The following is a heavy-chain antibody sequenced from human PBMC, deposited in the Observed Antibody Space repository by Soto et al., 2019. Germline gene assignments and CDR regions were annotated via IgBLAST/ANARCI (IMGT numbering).Heavy chain of an antibody. Sequence: PSETLSLTCAVSGGSMRSGGYSWSWIRQPPGKGLEWIGYVYHSGSTYYSSSLKSRVTISADMSKNQISLKLTSVTAADTAMYYCARGISSSQKRYCYRFDVWGQGTTVTVSS. CDR2: VYHSGST. D-gene: IGHD6-6*01. CDR3: ARGISSSQKRYCYRFDV. J-gene: IGHJ6*02. CDR1: GGSMRSGGYS. V-gene: IGHV4-30-2*01.